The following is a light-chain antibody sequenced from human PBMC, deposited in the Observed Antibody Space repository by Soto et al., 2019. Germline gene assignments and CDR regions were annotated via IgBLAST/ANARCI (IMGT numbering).Light chain of an antibody. V-gene: IGLV2-23*02. J-gene: IGLJ2*01. CDR1: STDVGSYNL. Sequence: QSVLTQPASVSGSPGQSITISCTGTSTDVGSYNLVYWYQQHPGKAPKLIIYEVVKRPVGVPNRFSGSKSGDTASLTISGVQDADEDYYNCCSTAGRHPVIFGGGTQLTVL. CDR2: EVV. CDR3: CSTAGRHPVI.